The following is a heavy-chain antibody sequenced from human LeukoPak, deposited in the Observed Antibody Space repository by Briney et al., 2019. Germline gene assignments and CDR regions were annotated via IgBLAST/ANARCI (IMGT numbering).Heavy chain of an antibody. J-gene: IGHJ4*02. D-gene: IGHD2-15*01. CDR1: GGSITSSHW. CDR3: ARGSQSLGYCSGGSCRAKIFDY. Sequence: SETLSLTCAVSGGSITSSHWWSWARQPPGKGLEWIGEIYHGGTTNYNPSLRSRVTISVDTSKNQFSLKLSSVTAADTAVYYCARGSQSLGYCSGGSCRAKIFDYWGQGTLVTVSS. V-gene: IGHV4-4*02. CDR2: IYHGGTT.